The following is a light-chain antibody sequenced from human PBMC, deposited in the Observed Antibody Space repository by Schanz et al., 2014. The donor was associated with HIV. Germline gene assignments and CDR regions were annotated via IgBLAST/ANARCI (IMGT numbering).Light chain of an antibody. Sequence: EIVLTQSPGTLSLSPGERGTLSCRASQSVKSNFIGWYQQKPGQAPRLLIFGASNRATGIPDRFSGGESGTDFTLTISSLQPEDFATYYCQQSYSTPLAFGGGTKVEIK. J-gene: IGKJ4*01. CDR2: GAS. CDR3: QQSYSTPLA. V-gene: IGKV3-20*01. CDR1: QSVKSNF.